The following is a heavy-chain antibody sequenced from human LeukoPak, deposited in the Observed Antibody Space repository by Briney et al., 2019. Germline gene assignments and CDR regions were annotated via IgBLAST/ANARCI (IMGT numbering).Heavy chain of an antibody. CDR3: AKDRGYCSGSNCYGNWFDP. Sequence: GGSLRLSCAASGFTFSSYGMTWVRQAPGKGLEWVLGISGSGESTYYADSVKGRFTISRDNSKNTLYLQMNSLRAEDTAVYYCAKDRGYCSGSNCYGNWFDPWGQGTLVTVSS. CDR1: GFTFSSYG. J-gene: IGHJ5*02. V-gene: IGHV3-23*01. D-gene: IGHD2-2*01. CDR2: ISGSGEST.